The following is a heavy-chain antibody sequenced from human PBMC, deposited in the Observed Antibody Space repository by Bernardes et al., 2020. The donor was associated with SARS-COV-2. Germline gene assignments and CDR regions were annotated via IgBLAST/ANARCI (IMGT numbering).Heavy chain of an antibody. CDR2: IFYTGST. CDR1: GVFISSASYY. V-gene: IGHV4-31*03. J-gene: IGHJ3*02. Sequence: TLSLTCTVSGVFISSASYYLTWIRQHPGQGLEWHGHIFYTGSTYHNPSLKSRLSIMLDTSKNQFSLNLSSVTPADTAVYYCTRMKIAGYSDVKYAFDIWGQGTKVTVSS. CDR3: TRMKIAGYSDVKYAFDI. D-gene: IGHD3-22*01.